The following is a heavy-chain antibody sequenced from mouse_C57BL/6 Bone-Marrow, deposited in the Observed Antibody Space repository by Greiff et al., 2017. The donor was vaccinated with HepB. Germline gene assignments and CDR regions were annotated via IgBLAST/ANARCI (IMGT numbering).Heavy chain of an antibody. D-gene: IGHD4-1*01. V-gene: IGHV5-17*01. CDR1: GFTFSDYG. J-gene: IGHJ3*01. Sequence: EVKLVESGGGLVKPGGSLKLSCAASGFTFSDYGMHWVRQAPEKGLEWVAYISSGSSTIYYADTVKGRITISRDNAKNTLFLQMTSLRSEDTAMYYCASPSWDQAYWGQGTMVTVSA. CDR2: ISSGSSTI. CDR3: ASPSWDQAY.